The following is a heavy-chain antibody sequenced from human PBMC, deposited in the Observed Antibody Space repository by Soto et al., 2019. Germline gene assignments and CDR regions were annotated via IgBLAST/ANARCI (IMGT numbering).Heavy chain of an antibody. CDR3: AAVDPDYYYYYGMDV. J-gene: IGHJ6*02. V-gene: IGHV1-58*01. CDR2: TVVGSGNT. CDR1: GFTFTSSA. D-gene: IGHD2-2*03. Sequence: SVKVSCKASGFTFTSSAVQWVRQARGQRLEWIGWTVVGSGNTNYAQKFQERVTITRDMSTSTAYMELSSLRSEDMAVYYCAAVDPDYYYYYGMDVWGQGTTVTVSS.